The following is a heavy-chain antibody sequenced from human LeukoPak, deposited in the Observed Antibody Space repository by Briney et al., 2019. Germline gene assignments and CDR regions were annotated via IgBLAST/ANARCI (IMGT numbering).Heavy chain of an antibody. J-gene: IGHJ4*02. Sequence: GASVNVSCTASRYTFTRYGISWVRQAPGQGGEWMGWISAYNGNTNYAQKLQGRVTMTTDTSTSTAYMELRSLRSDDTAVYYCASSSVNGSDYWGQGTLVTVSS. CDR3: ASSSVNGSDY. D-gene: IGHD4-17*01. CDR2: ISAYNGNT. CDR1: RYTFTRYG. V-gene: IGHV1-18*01.